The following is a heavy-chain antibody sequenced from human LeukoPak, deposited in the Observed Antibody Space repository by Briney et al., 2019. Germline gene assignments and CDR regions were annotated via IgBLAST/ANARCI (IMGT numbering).Heavy chain of an antibody. CDR1: GYTFTSYG. CDR3: AKDSSVVPAAMGRGPPSRN. Sequence: ASVKVSCKASGYTFTSYGISWVRQAPGQGLEWMGWISAYNGNTNYAQKLQGRVTMTTDTSTSTAYMELRSLRAEDTAVYYCAKDSSVVPAAMGRGPPSRNWGQGTLVTVSS. J-gene: IGHJ4*02. CDR2: ISAYNGNT. V-gene: IGHV1-18*01. D-gene: IGHD2-2*01.